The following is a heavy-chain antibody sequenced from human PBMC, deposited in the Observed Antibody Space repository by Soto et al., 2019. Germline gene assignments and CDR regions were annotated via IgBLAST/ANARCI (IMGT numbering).Heavy chain of an antibody. J-gene: IGHJ5*02. CDR3: ARDACSSTSCLPFDP. V-gene: IGHV1-69*08. CDR2: IIPILGIA. CDR1: GGTFSSYT. Sequence: QVQLVQSGAEMKKPGSSVKVSCKASGGTFSSYTISWVRQAPGQGLEWMGRIIPILGIANYAQKFPGRVTITADKSTSTAYMELSSLRSEDTAVYYCARDACSSTSCLPFDPWGQGTLVTVSS. D-gene: IGHD2-2*01.